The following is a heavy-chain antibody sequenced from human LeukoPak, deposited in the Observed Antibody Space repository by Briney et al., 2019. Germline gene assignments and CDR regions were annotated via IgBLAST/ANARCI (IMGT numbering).Heavy chain of an antibody. D-gene: IGHD6-13*01. CDR2: INHSGST. Sequence: ASETLSLTCAVYGGSFSGYYWSWIRQPPGKGLEWIGEINHSGSTNYNPSLKSRVTISVDTSKNQFSLKLSSVTAADTAVYYCARVHRAAAGPGGWFDPWGQGTLVNVSS. V-gene: IGHV4-34*01. J-gene: IGHJ5*02. CDR1: GGSFSGYY. CDR3: ARVHRAAAGPGGWFDP.